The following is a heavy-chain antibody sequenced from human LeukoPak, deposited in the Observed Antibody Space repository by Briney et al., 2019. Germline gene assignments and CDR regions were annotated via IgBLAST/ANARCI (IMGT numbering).Heavy chain of an antibody. Sequence: AVNLSCKSSAGTFTIYTISLVRHAPGPGQEWKGVIIPIFGTGNYAQKFSVRVTITTAKSTSKDYLYLSRLRLEDTAVYFCARSLFRFLEWSYRSYYYYYMNVWGKGTTVTVCS. V-gene: IGHV1-69*05. CDR2: IIPIFGTG. J-gene: IGHJ6*03. CDR3: ARSLFRFLEWSYRSYYYYYMNV. D-gene: IGHD3-3*01. CDR1: AGTFTIYT.